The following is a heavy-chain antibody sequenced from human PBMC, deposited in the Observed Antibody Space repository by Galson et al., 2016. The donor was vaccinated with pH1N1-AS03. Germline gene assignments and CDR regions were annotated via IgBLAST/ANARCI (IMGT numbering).Heavy chain of an antibody. CDR2: ISYDGSNK. D-gene: IGHD1-26*01. J-gene: IGHJ3*01. CDR1: GFTFSDFA. V-gene: IGHV3-30-3*01. Sequence: SLRLSCAASGFTFSDFAMHWVRQAPGKGLDWVAVISYDGSNKYYEDSVKGRFTISRDSSKNTLYLQMSSLRPEDTAMYYCARDYIVGATRGAGTFDVWGHGTIVTVSS. CDR3: ARDYIVGATRGAGTFDV.